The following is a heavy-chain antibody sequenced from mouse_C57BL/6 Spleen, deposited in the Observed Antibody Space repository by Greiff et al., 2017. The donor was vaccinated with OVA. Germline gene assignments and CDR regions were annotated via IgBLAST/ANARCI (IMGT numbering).Heavy chain of an antibody. Sequence: VQLQQSGAELARPGASVKLSCKASGYTFTSYGISWVKQRTGQGLEWIGEIYPRSGNTYYNEKFKGKATLTADKSSSTAYMELRSLTSEDSAVYFCARKSGSSLYYAMDYWGQGTSVTVSS. J-gene: IGHJ4*01. D-gene: IGHD1-1*01. CDR1: GYTFTSYG. V-gene: IGHV1-81*01. CDR3: ARKSGSSLYYAMDY. CDR2: IYPRSGNT.